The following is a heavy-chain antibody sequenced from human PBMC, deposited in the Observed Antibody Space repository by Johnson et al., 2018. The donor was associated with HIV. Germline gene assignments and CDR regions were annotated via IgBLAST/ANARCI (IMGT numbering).Heavy chain of an antibody. D-gene: IGHD1-14*01. V-gene: IGHV3-30-3*01. Sequence: QVQLVESGGGVVQPGRSLRLSCAASGITFSDYAMHWVRQAPGKGLEWVAVISYDGSNKYYADSVKGRFTISRDNSKNTLYLQMNSLRAEDTAVYYCARAGAGGFDAFDIWGQGTMVTVSS. CDR1: GITFSDYA. CDR3: ARAGAGGFDAFDI. J-gene: IGHJ3*02. CDR2: ISYDGSNK.